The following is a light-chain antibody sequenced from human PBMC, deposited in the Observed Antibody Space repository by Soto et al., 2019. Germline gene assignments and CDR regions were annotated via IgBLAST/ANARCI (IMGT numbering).Light chain of an antibody. J-gene: IGLJ2*01. CDR2: EDN. CDR1: SGSIASNY. V-gene: IGLV6-57*04. CDR3: QSYHSGNVV. Sequence: NFMLTQPHSVSESPGKTVTICCSRSSGSIASNYVQWYQQRPGSAPTPEIYEDNERPSGVPDRFSGSIDSSSNSASLTISGLKTDDEADYYCQSYHSGNVVFGGGTKVTVL.